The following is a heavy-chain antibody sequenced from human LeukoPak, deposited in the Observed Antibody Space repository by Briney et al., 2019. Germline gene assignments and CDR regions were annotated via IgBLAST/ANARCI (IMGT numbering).Heavy chain of an antibody. Sequence: PGGSLRLSCAASGFTFSDYHMSWIRQAPGKGLEWVSYISASSTDIHYPDSVKGRFTISRDNAKNSLYLQMNSLRAEDTAVYYCARDRCSGGGCYYYYMDVWGKGTTVTISS. D-gene: IGHD2-15*01. CDR2: ISASSTDI. CDR3: ARDRCSGGGCYYYYMDV. J-gene: IGHJ6*03. V-gene: IGHV3-11*01. CDR1: GFTFSDYH.